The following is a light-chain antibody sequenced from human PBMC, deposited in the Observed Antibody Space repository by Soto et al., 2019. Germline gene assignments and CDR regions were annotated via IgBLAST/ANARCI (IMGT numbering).Light chain of an antibody. V-gene: IGKV3-15*01. CDR2: DAS. CDR1: QSVSNN. J-gene: IGKJ4*01. Sequence: EIVLTQSPGTLSLSPGERATLSCRASQSVSNNLAWYQQKAGQAPRLLIYDASTRATGIPARFSGSGSGTEFTLTISSLQPEDFAVYYCQQYNSSPPAFGGGTKVDIK. CDR3: QQYNSSPPA.